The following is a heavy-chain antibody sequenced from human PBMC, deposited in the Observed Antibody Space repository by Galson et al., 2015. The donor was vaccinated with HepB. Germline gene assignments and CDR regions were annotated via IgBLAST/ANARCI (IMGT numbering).Heavy chain of an antibody. J-gene: IGHJ4*02. CDR1: GFTFSSYW. CDR3: GRGDKQGWGSRGWPLDH. D-gene: IGHD6-19*01. CDR2: IEQDGSEK. Sequence: SLRLSCAASGFTFSSYWMSWVRQVPGRGPEWVANIEQDGSEKRYVDSVKGRFTVSRDNAKNSVYLHMNSLRAEDTAVYYCGRGDKQGWGSRGWPLDHWGQGTPVTVSS. V-gene: IGHV3-7*03.